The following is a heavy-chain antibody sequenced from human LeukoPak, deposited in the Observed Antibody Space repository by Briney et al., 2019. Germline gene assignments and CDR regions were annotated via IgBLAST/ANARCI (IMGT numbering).Heavy chain of an antibody. CDR1: GYSFTSYW. CDR3: AKGYWYFDL. Sequence: EESLKISCKGSGYSFTSYWIGWVRQMPGKGLEWMGIIYPSDSDTKYSPSFQGQVTISVDKSISTAYLQWSSLKTSDSAMYYCAKGYWYFDLWGRGTLLTVSS. J-gene: IGHJ2*01. CDR2: IYPSDSDT. V-gene: IGHV5-51*01.